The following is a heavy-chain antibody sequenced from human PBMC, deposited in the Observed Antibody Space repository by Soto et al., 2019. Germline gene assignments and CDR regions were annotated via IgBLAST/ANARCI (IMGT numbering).Heavy chain of an antibody. CDR2: IYSSGST. J-gene: IGHJ3*01. Sequence: PSETLSLTCTVSCGSIISSSYYWGWIRQPPGKGLEWIGSIYSSGSTYYNPSLKSRVTISVDTSKNQFSLKLSSVTAADTAVHYCATPVSSGYQAFEVWGQGTMVTVSS. CDR3: ATPVSSGYQAFEV. V-gene: IGHV4-39*01. CDR1: CGSIISSSYY. D-gene: IGHD3-22*01.